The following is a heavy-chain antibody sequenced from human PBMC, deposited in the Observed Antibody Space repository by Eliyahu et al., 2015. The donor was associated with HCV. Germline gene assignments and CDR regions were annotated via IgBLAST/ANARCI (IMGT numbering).Heavy chain of an antibody. Sequence: QVQLVQSGAEVKKPGSSVKVSCKASGGTFSSYAISWVRQAPGQGLEWMGGIIPIFGTANYAQKFQGRVTITADESTSTAYMELSSLRSEDTAVYYCARGGYGGKKGGSVAFDIWGQGTMVTVSS. V-gene: IGHV1-69*01. CDR2: IIPIFGTA. J-gene: IGHJ3*02. CDR3: ARGGYGGKKGGSVAFDI. D-gene: IGHD4-23*01. CDR1: GGTFSSYA.